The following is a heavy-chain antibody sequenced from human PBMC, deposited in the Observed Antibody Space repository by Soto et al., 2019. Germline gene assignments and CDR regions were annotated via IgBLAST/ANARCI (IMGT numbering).Heavy chain of an antibody. V-gene: IGHV4-59*01. CDR1: GDSISSYY. CDR2: IYYSGST. Sequence: QVQLQESGPRLVKPSETLSLTCTVSGDSISSYYWSWIRQPPGKGLEWIGYIYYSGSTNYNPSLKSLVTISVDTPKNQCSLKLTSVTAADTAVYYCARGVATIGPWGQGTLVTVSS. D-gene: IGHD5-12*01. J-gene: IGHJ5*02. CDR3: ARGVATIGP.